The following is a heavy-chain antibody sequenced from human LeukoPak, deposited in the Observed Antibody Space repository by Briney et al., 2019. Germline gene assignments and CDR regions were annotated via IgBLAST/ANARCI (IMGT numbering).Heavy chain of an antibody. CDR2: FSYSGST. CDR1: GGSISSSSYY. CDR3: ARSDYYGSGRGSFDV. V-gene: IGHV4-61*05. D-gene: IGHD3-10*01. Sequence: PSETLSLTCTVSGGSISSSSYYWGWIRQPPGKGLEWIGYFSYSGSTNYNPSLKSRVTISVDRSKNQFSLKLSSVTAADTAVYYCARSDYYGSGRGSFDVWGQGATVSVSS. J-gene: IGHJ6*02.